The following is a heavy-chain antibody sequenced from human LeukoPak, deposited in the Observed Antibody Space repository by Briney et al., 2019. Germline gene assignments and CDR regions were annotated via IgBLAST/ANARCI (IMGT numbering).Heavy chain of an antibody. Sequence: GGSLRLSCAASGFTFSSYSMNWVRQAPGKGLEWVSSISSSSSYIYYADSVKGRFTISRDNAKNSLYLQMNSLRAEDTAVYYCARDHTLNYYDSSGGPAFDIWGQGTMVTVSS. CDR2: ISSSSSYI. V-gene: IGHV3-21*01. J-gene: IGHJ3*02. D-gene: IGHD3-22*01. CDR1: GFTFSSYS. CDR3: ARDHTLNYYDSSGGPAFDI.